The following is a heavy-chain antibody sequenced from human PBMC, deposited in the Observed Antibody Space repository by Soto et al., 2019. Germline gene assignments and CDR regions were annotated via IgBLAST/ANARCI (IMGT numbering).Heavy chain of an antibody. V-gene: IGHV3-23*01. CDR3: AKATATGGGAFDI. CDR2: MLGDVRT. CDR1: VFICSSYD. Sequence: GWSLRLSCAASVFICSSYDMSWVRQAPGKGLEWVSTMLGDVRTFYVDSLKGRFTISRDSSQNTVYLQMNSLTVGDTALYYCAKATATGGGAFDICGQGTMVTVSS. J-gene: IGHJ3*02. D-gene: IGHD2-8*02.